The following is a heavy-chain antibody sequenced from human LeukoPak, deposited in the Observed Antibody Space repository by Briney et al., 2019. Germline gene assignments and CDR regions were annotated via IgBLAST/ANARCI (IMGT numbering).Heavy chain of an antibody. Sequence: PSGTLSLTCAVSGGSISSSNWWSWVRQPPGKGLEWIGEIYHSGSTNYNPSLKSRVTISVDKSKNQFSLKLSSVTAADTAVYYCARDQGRNTVTTGWDYHYYGMDVWGQGTTVTVSS. D-gene: IGHD4-17*01. CDR2: IYHSGST. CDR3: ARDQGRNTVTTGWDYHYYGMDV. CDR1: GGSISSSNW. J-gene: IGHJ6*02. V-gene: IGHV4-4*02.